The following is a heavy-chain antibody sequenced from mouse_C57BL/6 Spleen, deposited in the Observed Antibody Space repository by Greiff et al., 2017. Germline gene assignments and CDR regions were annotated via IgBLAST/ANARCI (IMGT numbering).Heavy chain of an antibody. CDR2: IDPSDSYT. CDR1: GYTFTSYW. D-gene: IGHD2-3*01. V-gene: IGHV1-50*01. CDR3: ARYDGPTEAMDY. Sequence: QVQLKQPGAELVKPGASVKLSCKASGYTFTSYWMQWVKQRPGQGLEWIGEIDPSDSYTNYNQKFKGKATVTVDTSSSTAYMQLSSLTSEDSAVYYCARYDGPTEAMDYWGQGTSVTVSS. J-gene: IGHJ4*01.